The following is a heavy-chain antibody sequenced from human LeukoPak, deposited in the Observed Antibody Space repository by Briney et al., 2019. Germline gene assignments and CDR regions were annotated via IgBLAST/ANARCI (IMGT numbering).Heavy chain of an antibody. V-gene: IGHV3-30-3*01. CDR1: GFTFGSYA. Sequence: PGGSLRLSCEAFGFTFGSYAMHWVRQAPGKGLEWVAVISYDGSKKYYADSVKGRFTISRDNSKNTLYLQMNSLRAEDTAVYYCAKDSVYYYDSSGPIGFDYWGQGTLVTVSS. CDR2: ISYDGSKK. CDR3: AKDSVYYYDSSGPIGFDY. D-gene: IGHD3-22*01. J-gene: IGHJ4*02.